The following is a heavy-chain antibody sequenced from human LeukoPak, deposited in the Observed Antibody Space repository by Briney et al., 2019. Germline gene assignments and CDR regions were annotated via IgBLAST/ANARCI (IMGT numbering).Heavy chain of an antibody. CDR1: GITLSNYG. J-gene: IGHJ6*03. V-gene: IGHV3-23*01. Sequence: GGSLRLSCAVSGITLSNYGMSWVRQAPGKGLEWVAGISDRGGSTKYADSVKGRFTISRDNAKNALYLQMNSLRADDTALYYCAKMKGQRLNDYCMDVWGKGTTVTVSS. CDR2: ISDRGGST. CDR3: AKMKGQRLNDYCMDV.